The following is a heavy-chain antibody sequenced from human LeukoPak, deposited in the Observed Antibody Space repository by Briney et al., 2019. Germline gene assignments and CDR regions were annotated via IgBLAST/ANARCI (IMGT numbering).Heavy chain of an antibody. CDR3: ARDNCSGGSCYHY. Sequence: SETLSLTCTVSGGSISSYYWSWIRQPPGKGLEWIGYIYYSGSTNYNPSLKSRVTISVDTSKNQFSLKLSSVTAADTAVYYCARDNCSGGSCYHYWGQGTLVTVSS. D-gene: IGHD2-15*01. CDR1: GGSISSYY. CDR2: IYYSGST. V-gene: IGHV4-59*01. J-gene: IGHJ4*02.